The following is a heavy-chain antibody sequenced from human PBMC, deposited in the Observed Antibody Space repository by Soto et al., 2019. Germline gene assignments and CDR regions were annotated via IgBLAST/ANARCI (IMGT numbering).Heavy chain of an antibody. CDR2: IYYSGST. D-gene: IGHD4-17*01. J-gene: IGHJ4*02. CDR3: ARDAYGDYVIDY. Sequence: QVHLQESGPGLVKPSETLSLTCTVSGGSISSYYWSWIRQPPGKGLEWIGYIYYSGSTNYNPSLKSRVTISVDTSKNQFSLKLSSVTAADTAVYYCARDAYGDYVIDYWGQGTLVTVSS. V-gene: IGHV4-59*01. CDR1: GGSISSYY.